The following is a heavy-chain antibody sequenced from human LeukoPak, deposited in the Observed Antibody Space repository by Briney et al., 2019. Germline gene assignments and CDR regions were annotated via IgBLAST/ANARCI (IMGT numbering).Heavy chain of an antibody. CDR2: ISAYNGNT. CDR1: GYTFTSYG. CDR3: ARGVKYSGSYYAFDY. J-gene: IGHJ4*02. D-gene: IGHD1-26*01. Sequence: ASVKVSCKASGYTFTSYGISWVRQAPGQGLEWMGWISAYNGNTNYAQKLQGRATMTTDTSTSTAYMELRSLRSDDTAVHYCARGVKYSGSYYAFDYWGQGTLVTVSS. V-gene: IGHV1-18*01.